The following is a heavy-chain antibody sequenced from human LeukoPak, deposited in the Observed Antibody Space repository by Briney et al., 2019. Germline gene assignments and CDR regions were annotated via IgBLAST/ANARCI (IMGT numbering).Heavy chain of an antibody. V-gene: IGHV3-21*01. J-gene: IGHJ5*02. CDR2: ISGTSTYI. Sequence: GGSLRLSCAASGFTFSSHSMNWVRQAPGKGLEWVSSISGTSTYIYYADSVKGRFTISRDNAKNSLYLQMNSLRAEDTAVYYCAREAGMEHHWGQGTLVTVSS. CDR3: AREAGMEHH. CDR1: GFTFSSHS. D-gene: IGHD6-13*01.